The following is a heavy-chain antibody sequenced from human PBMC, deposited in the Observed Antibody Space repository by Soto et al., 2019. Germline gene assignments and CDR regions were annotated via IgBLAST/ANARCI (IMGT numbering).Heavy chain of an antibody. CDR2: IYYSGST. Sequence: SETLSLTCTVSGGSISSGGYYWSWIRQHPGKGLEWIGYIYYSGSTYYNPSLKSRVTISVDTSKNQFSLKLSSVTAADTAVYYCARDRISQTGYYFNWFDTWGQGTLVTVSS. V-gene: IGHV4-31*03. J-gene: IGHJ5*02. CDR3: ARDRISQTGYYFNWFDT. CDR1: GGSISSGGYY. D-gene: IGHD3-9*01.